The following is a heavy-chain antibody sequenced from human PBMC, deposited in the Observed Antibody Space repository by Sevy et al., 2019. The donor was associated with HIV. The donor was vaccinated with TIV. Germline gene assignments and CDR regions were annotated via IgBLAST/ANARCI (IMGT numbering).Heavy chain of an antibody. J-gene: IGHJ4*02. CDR3: ARKYDSSGYFDY. CDR2: ISGSGGSGDKT. D-gene: IGHD3-22*01. V-gene: IGHV3-23*01. Sequence: GGSLRLSCAASGFTFSNYAMNWVRQAPGKGLEWVSGISGSGGSGDKTNYADSVKGRFTISRIDSNNSLYLQLNSLRAEDTAIYYCARKYDSSGYFDYWGQGTLVTVSS. CDR1: GFTFSNYA.